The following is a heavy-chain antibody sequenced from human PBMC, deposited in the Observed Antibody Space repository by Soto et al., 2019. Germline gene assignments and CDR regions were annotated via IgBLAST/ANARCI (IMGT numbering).Heavy chain of an antibody. V-gene: IGHV3-23*01. D-gene: IGHD6-19*01. CDR2: NSGSGGST. CDR3: AKDGWGSDYFDY. CDR1: GFTFSSYA. Sequence: VGSLRLSCAASGFTFSSYAMSWVRQAPGKGLEWVSANSGSGGSTYYADSVKGRFTISRDNSKNTLYLQMNSLRAEDTAVYYCAKDGWGSDYFDYWGQGTLVSVSS. J-gene: IGHJ4*02.